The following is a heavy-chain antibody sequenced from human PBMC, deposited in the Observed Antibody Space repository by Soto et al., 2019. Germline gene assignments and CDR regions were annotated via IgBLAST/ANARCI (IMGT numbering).Heavy chain of an antibody. CDR2: IYFSGST. J-gene: IGHJ4*02. Sequence: VQLQESGPGLVRQSETLSLTCTVSGGSISSGNFYWSWIRQPPGKGLEWIGYIYFSGSTSYSPSINSRLTISLNTSNDQFSLQLTYVTATDTAVYYCAHDSHGGTTYFELWGQGALVTVSS. CDR3: AHDSHGGTTYFEL. V-gene: IGHV4-30-4*01. D-gene: IGHD1-7*01. CDR1: GGSISSGNFY.